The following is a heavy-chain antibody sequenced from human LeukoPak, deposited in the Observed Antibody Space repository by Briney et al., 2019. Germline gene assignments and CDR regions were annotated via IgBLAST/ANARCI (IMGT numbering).Heavy chain of an antibody. CDR3: ARGGADYGSGSYYNRDHYYYYYYMDV. CDR1: GGSISSYY. V-gene: IGHV4-59*01. Sequence: SETLSLTCTVSGGSISSYYWSWIRQPPGKGLEWIGYIYYSGSTNYNPSLMSRVIISVDTSKSQFSLKLSSVTAADTAVYYCARGGADYGSGSYYNRDHYYYYYYMDVRGKGTTVTVSS. D-gene: IGHD3-10*01. CDR2: IYYSGST. J-gene: IGHJ6*03.